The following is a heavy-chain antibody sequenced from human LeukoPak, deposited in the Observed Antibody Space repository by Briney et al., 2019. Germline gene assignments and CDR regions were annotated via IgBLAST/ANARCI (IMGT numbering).Heavy chain of an antibody. CDR2: IKQDGSEK. CDR3: ARDGWYSGRYYFDY. D-gene: IGHD1-26*01. J-gene: IGHJ4*02. CDR1: GFTFSNYA. V-gene: IGHV3-7*04. Sequence: GGSLRLSCAASGFTFSNYAMSWVRQAPGKGLEWVANIKQDGSEKNYVDSVKGRFTISRDNAKSSLYLQMNSLRAEDTAVYYCARDGWYSGRYYFDYWGQGTLVTVSS.